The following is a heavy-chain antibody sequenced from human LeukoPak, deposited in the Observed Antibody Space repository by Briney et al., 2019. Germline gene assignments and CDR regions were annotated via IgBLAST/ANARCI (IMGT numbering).Heavy chain of an antibody. Sequence: SETLSLTCTVSGGSMTGSYWSWIRQPPGKGLEWIGYIYYSGTTNYNPPLKSRVTISVDTSKNQFSLKLTSVTAAETGVYFCARGGWSLDLWGRGTLVAVS. J-gene: IGHJ2*01. V-gene: IGHV4-59*01. D-gene: IGHD1-26*01. CDR1: GGSMTGSY. CDR3: ARGGWSLDL. CDR2: IYYSGTT.